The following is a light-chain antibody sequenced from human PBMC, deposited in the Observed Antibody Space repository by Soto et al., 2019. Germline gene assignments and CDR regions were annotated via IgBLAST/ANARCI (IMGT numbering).Light chain of an antibody. J-gene: IGKJ1*01. V-gene: IGKV4-1*01. Sequence: DIVMTQSPDSLAVSLGERATINCNSSQSVLYSSNNKNYLAWYQQKPGQPPKLLIYWASTRESGVPDRFSGSGSGTDFTLTISGLQAEDVAVYYCQQHYSTPSTFGQGTKVEIK. CDR2: WAS. CDR1: QSVLYSSNNKNY. CDR3: QQHYSTPST.